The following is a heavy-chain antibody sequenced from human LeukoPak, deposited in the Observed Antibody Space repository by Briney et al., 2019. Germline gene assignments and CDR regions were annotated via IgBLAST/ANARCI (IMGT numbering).Heavy chain of an antibody. D-gene: IGHD2-8*01. CDR3: ARDGVSFDL. CDR2: MKEGRK. V-gene: IGHV3-7*01. J-gene: IGHJ4*02. Sequence: GGSLRLSCAASGFTFSHYWMSWVRQAPGKGLEWVANMKEGRKYYVESVQGRFTISRDNAKSSLYLQMNSLRAQDTAVYYCARDGVSFDLLGQGVLVTVPS. CDR1: GFTFSHYW.